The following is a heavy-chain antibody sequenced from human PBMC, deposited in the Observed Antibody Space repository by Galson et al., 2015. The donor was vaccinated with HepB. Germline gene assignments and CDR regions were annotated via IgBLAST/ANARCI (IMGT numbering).Heavy chain of an antibody. CDR1: GDSVSNKNTA. J-gene: IGHJ4*02. CDR3: AALGPPLDY. Sequence: CAISGDSVSNKNTAWNRIRQSPLRGLEWLGRTYYRSKWYNNYAVSVKSRITINPDTSKNQFSLQLNSVTPEDTAVYYCAALGPPLDYWGQGILVTVSS. CDR2: TYYRSKWYN. V-gene: IGHV6-1*01.